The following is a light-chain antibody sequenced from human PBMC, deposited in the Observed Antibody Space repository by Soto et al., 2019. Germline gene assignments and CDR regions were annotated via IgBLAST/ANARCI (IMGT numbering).Light chain of an antibody. CDR2: NVS. Sequence: DVVLTQSPLSLPVTLGQSASISCRSSHSLVFSDGNTYLHWFQQRPGQSPRRLIYNVSKRDSGVPDRFSGSVSGTDFTLKISRVEAEDIGVYYCMQGTHWPRTFGQGTKVEIK. CDR1: HSLVFSDGNTY. CDR3: MQGTHWPRT. J-gene: IGKJ1*01. V-gene: IGKV2-30*01.